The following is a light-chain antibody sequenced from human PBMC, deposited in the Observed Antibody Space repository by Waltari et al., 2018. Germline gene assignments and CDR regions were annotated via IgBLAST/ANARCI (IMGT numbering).Light chain of an antibody. V-gene: IGKV1-27*01. J-gene: IGKJ2*02. CDR1: QGISSS. CDR3: QQYLRAPRT. CDR2: CAS. Sequence: DIQLTQSPPFLSASVGDRVTITCRASQGISSSLAWYQQKPGQPPKLLIHCASTRESGVPDRFSGSGSGTEFALTISSLQAEDVAVYYCQQYLRAPRTFGQGTALEIK.